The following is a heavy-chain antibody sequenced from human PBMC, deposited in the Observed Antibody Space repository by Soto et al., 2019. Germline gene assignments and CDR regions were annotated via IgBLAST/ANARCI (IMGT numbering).Heavy chain of an antibody. CDR2: VYSSGGT. Sequence: TPPLRCTGSCFSLGDFYWTLIRPPAGKGLEWIGRVYSSGGTHYNPSLKSRVTISLDTSKNQFSLRLLSVTDADTAVYYCARVPDTAMGNRYSDYWGQGT. D-gene: IGHD5-18*01. V-gene: IGHV4-4*07. CDR3: ARVPDTAMGNRYSDY. J-gene: IGHJ4*02. CDR1: CFSLGDFY.